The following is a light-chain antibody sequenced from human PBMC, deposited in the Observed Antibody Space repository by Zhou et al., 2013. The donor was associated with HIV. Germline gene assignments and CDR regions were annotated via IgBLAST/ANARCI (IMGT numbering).Light chain of an antibody. CDR2: GAS. CDR3: HQYEGSPGT. CDR1: QTINSNN. Sequence: EIVLTQSPRILSLSPGERATLSCRTSQTINSNNLAWYQRKPGQVPRLLIHGASSRVAGIPNRFSGSVSGTDFTLTISKLGPDDFAVYFCHQYEGSPGTFGRGTKVEI. V-gene: IGKV3-20*01. J-gene: IGKJ4*01.